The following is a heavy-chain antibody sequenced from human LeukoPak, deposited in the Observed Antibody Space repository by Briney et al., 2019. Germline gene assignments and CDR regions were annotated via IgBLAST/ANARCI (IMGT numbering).Heavy chain of an antibody. V-gene: IGHV3-23*01. CDR1: GFTLSSYA. J-gene: IGHJ4*02. D-gene: IGHD3-22*01. CDR2: ISGSGGST. Sequence: GGSLRLSCAASGFTLSSYAMSWVRQAPGKGLEWVSAISGSGGSTYYADSVKGRFTISRDNSKNTLYLQMNSLRAEDTAVYYCARRRPGYYYDSSGSSAPDFDYWGQGTLVTVSS. CDR3: ARRRPGYYYDSSGSSAPDFDY.